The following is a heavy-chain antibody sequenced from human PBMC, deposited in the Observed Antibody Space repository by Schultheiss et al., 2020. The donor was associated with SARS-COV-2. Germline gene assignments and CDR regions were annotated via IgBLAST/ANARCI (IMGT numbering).Heavy chain of an antibody. J-gene: IGHJ4*02. Sequence: SQTLSLTCAISGDSVSSNSAAWNWIRQSPSRGLEWLGRTYYRSKWCNDYAVSVKSRITINPDTSKNQFSLQLNSVTPEDTAVYYCAREGEPGIAVAGTAAFDYWGQGTLVTVSS. CDR2: TYYRSKWCN. D-gene: IGHD6-19*01. V-gene: IGHV6-1*01. CDR1: GDSVSSNSAA. CDR3: AREGEPGIAVAGTAAFDY.